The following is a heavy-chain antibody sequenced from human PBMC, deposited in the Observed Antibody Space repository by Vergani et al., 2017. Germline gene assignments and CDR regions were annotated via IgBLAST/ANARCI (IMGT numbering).Heavy chain of an antibody. V-gene: IGHV4-61*02. J-gene: IGHJ3*01. CDR2: ISASGTA. Sequence: QVQLQASGPGRVKPSQTLSLTCTMSGGSISAGYYFWSWIRQPAGKGLEWLGPISASGTASHSPSRKTRVSVSVDTSRTQFSLTVTSVTAADTAIYFCARRSGEYYSGGKFHPLRTAFDVWGHGTVVTVSS. D-gene: IGHD2-15*01. CDR3: ARRSGEYYSGGKFHPLRTAFDV. CDR1: GGSISAGYYF.